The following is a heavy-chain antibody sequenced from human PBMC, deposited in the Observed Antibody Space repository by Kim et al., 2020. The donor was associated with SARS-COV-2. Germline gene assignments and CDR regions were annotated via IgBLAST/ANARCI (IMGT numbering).Heavy chain of an antibody. V-gene: IGHV1-69*01. D-gene: IGHD1-1*01. CDR3: ARPLQTAHAFDI. Sequence: NYAQKFQGRVTITADESTSTAYMELSSLRSEDTAVYYCARPLQTAHAFDIWGQGTMVTVSS. J-gene: IGHJ3*02.